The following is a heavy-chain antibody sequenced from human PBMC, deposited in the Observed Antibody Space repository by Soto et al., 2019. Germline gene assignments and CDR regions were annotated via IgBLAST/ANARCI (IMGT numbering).Heavy chain of an antibody. D-gene: IGHD3-22*01. CDR2: IGPSDSQT. CDR3: ARQIYDSDTGPNFQYYFDS. V-gene: IGHV5-10-1*01. J-gene: IGHJ4*02. Sequence: GESLKISCKGSGYSFAGYWITWVRQKPGKGLEWMGRIGPSDSQTYYSPSFRGHVTTSVTKSITTVFLQWSSLRASDTAMYYCARQIYDSDTGPNFQYYFDSWGQGTPVTVSS. CDR1: GYSFAGYW.